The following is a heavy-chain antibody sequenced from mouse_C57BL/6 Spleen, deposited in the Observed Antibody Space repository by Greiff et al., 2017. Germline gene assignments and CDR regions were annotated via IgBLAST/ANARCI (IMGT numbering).Heavy chain of an antibody. D-gene: IGHD1-1*01. V-gene: IGHV1-55*01. J-gene: IGHJ4*01. Sequence: QVQLKQPGAELVKPGASVKMSCKASGYTFTSYWITWVKQRPGQGLEWIGDIYPGSGSTNYNEKFKSKATLTVDTSSSTAYMQLSSLTSEDSAVYYCARSGVVDYAMDYWGQGTSVTVSS. CDR3: ARSGVVDYAMDY. CDR1: GYTFTSYW. CDR2: IYPGSGST.